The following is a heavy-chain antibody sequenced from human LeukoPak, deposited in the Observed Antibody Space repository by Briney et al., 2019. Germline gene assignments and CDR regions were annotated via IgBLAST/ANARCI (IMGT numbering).Heavy chain of an antibody. CDR2: INPSGGST. CDR3: ARGDTMIVVVISPSDYYYYGMDV. CDR1: GYTFTSYY. D-gene: IGHD3-22*01. J-gene: IGHJ6*02. Sequence: ASVKVSCKASGYTFTSYYMHWVRQAPGQGLEWMGIINPSGGSTSYAQKFQGRVTMTRDTSTSTVYMELSSLRSEDTAVYYCARGDTMIVVVISPSDYYYYGMDVWGQGTTVTVSS. V-gene: IGHV1-46*01.